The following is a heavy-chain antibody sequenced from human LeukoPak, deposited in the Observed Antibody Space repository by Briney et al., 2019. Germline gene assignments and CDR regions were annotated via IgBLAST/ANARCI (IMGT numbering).Heavy chain of an antibody. CDR1: GGSISSSSYY. J-gene: IGHJ5*02. CDR3: ARQYSIAAAGPTHHNWFDP. V-gene: IGHV4-39*01. CDR2: IYYSGST. Sequence: SETLSLTCTVSGGSISSSSYYWGWIRQPPGKGLGWIGSIYYSGSTYYNPSLKSRVTISVDTSKNQFSLKLSSVTAADTAVYYCARQYSIAAAGPTHHNWFDPWGQGTLVTVSS. D-gene: IGHD6-13*01.